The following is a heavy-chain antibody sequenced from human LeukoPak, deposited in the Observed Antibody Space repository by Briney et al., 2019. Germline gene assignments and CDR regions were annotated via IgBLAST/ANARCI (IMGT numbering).Heavy chain of an antibody. CDR1: GFTFSSYG. CDR2: IWYDGSNK. CDR3: ARDYYDSSGYPGIGY. V-gene: IGHV3-33*01. J-gene: IGHJ4*02. Sequence: GGSLRLSCAASGFTFSSYGMHWVRQAPGKGLEWGAVIWYDGSNKYYADSVKGRFTISRDNSKNTLYLQMNSLRAEDTAVYYCARDYYDSSGYPGIGYWGQGTLVTVSS. D-gene: IGHD3-22*01.